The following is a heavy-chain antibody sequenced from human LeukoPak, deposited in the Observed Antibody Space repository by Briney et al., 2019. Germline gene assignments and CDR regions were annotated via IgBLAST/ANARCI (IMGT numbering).Heavy chain of an antibody. CDR3: AREVAYCSSTSCYYYGMDV. CDR2: INPSGGST. V-gene: IGHV1-46*01. Sequence: ASVKVSCKASGYTFTSYYMHWVRQAPGQGLEWMGIINPSGGSTSYAQKFRGRVTMTRDTSTSTVYMELSSLRSEDTAVYYCAREVAYCSSTSCYYYGMDVWGQGTTVTVSS. J-gene: IGHJ6*02. CDR1: GYTFTSYY. D-gene: IGHD2-2*01.